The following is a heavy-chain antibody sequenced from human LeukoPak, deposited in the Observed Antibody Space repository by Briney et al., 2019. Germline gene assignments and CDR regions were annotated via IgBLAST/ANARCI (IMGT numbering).Heavy chain of an antibody. Sequence: ASVKVSCKASVYTFINYDIMWVRQATGQGLEWMGWMNSNTGNTGYAQRFQGRVTMTRDTSMSTAYMDLSSLGSEDTAIYYCTRGRGGTIDRGYMDYWGQGTLVTVSS. V-gene: IGHV1-8*01. J-gene: IGHJ4*02. CDR1: VYTFINYD. CDR3: TRGRGGTIDRGYMDY. CDR2: MNSNTGNT. D-gene: IGHD1-1*01.